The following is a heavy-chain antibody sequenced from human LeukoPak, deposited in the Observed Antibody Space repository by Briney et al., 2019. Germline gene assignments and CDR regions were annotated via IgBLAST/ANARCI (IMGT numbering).Heavy chain of an antibody. V-gene: IGHV3-30*18. Sequence: GRSLRLSCAASGFTFSSYGMHWVRQAPGKGLEWVAVVSYDGSNKYYADSLKGRFVISRDNSRNTLYLQMNSLRAEDTAVYYCAKRAAAGIPYYFDYWGQGTLVTVSS. CDR2: VSYDGSNK. D-gene: IGHD6-13*01. CDR3: AKRAAAGIPYYFDY. J-gene: IGHJ4*02. CDR1: GFTFSSYG.